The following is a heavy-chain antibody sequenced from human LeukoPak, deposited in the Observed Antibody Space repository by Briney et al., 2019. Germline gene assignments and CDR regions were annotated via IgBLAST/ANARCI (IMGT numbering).Heavy chain of an antibody. V-gene: IGHV3-30*02. Sequence: QSGGSLRLSCVASEFTFSSYGMHWVRQAPGKGLEWVAYIRYDGSDRYYADSVKGRFTISRDNSKNTLYLQMNSLRAEDTAVYYCAKERYSSSLLFAVTPFDYWGQGTRITVSS. D-gene: IGHD6-13*01. CDR1: EFTFSSYG. J-gene: IGHJ4*02. CDR2: IRYDGSDR. CDR3: AKERYSSSLLFAVTPFDY.